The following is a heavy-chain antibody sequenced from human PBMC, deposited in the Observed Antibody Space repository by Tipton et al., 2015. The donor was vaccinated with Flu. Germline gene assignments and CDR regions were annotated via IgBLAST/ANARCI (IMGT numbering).Heavy chain of an antibody. Sequence: TLSLTCAVYGGSFSGYYWSWIRQPPGKGLEWIGEINHSGSTNYNLSLKSRVTISVDTSKNQFSLKLSSVTAADTAVYYCARGGGDSSGYYIDYWGQGTLVTVSS. CDR2: INHSGST. D-gene: IGHD3-22*01. V-gene: IGHV4-34*01. CDR1: GGSFSGYY. CDR3: ARGGGDSSGYYIDY. J-gene: IGHJ4*02.